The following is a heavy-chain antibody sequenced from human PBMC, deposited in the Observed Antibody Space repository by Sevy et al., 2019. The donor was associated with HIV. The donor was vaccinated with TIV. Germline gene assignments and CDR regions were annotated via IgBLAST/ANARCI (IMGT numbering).Heavy chain of an antibody. CDR1: GFNVNDIY. V-gene: IGHV3-53*01. J-gene: IGHJ6*02. CDR3: ARDWGVGHYRAMDV. Sequence: GGSLRLSCAASGFNVNDIYINWVRQAPGKGLEWVSVMYSGGGTYYADSVKGRFTISRDDSKNTLYLQMSSLRVEDAAVYYCARDWGVGHYRAMDVWGPGTTVTVSS. D-gene: IGHD3-16*01. CDR2: MYSGGGT.